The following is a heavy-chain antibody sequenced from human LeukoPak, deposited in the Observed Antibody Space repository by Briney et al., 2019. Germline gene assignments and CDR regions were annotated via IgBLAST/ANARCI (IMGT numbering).Heavy chain of an antibody. Sequence: SETLSLTCAVYGGSFSGYYWSWIRQPPGKGLEWIGEINHSGSTNYNPSLKSRVTISVDTSKNQFSLKLSSVTAADTAVYYCARLYSYGYYYMDVWGKGTTVTISS. J-gene: IGHJ6*03. CDR3: ARLYSYGYYYMDV. CDR1: GGSFSGYY. D-gene: IGHD5-18*01. CDR2: INHSGST. V-gene: IGHV4-34*01.